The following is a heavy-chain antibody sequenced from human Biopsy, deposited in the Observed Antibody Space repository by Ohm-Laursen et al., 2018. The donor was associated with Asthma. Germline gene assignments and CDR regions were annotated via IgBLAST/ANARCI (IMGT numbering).Heavy chain of an antibody. CDR1: GFTFSNYG. CDR2: ISYDVRE. Sequence: SLRLSCTATGFTFSNYGMHWGRQAPGKGLEWVALISYDVREWYADSVKGRFTISRDNSKNTLDLQMNSLRGDDTAVYYCVRWRSGYPDHYSDFWGLGTLVTVSS. J-gene: IGHJ4*02. D-gene: IGHD2-21*01. CDR3: VRWRSGYPDHYSDF. V-gene: IGHV3-30*03.